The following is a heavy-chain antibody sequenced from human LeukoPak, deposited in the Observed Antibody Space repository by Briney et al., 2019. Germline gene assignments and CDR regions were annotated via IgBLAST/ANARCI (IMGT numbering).Heavy chain of an antibody. V-gene: IGHV3-48*04. J-gene: IGHJ4*02. CDR3: ARGMRRQQLDRGNFDY. CDR1: GFTFSSYS. D-gene: IGHD6-13*01. Sequence: GGSLRLSCAASGFTFSSYSMNWVRQAPGKGLEWVSYISSSSSTIYYADSVKGRFTISRDNAKNSLYLQMNSLRAEDTAVYYCARGMRRQQLDRGNFDYWGQGTLVTVSS. CDR2: ISSSSSTI.